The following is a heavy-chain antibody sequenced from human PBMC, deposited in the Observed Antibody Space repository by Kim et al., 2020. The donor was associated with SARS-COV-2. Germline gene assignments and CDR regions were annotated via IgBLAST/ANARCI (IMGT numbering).Heavy chain of an antibody. Sequence: ADSVKGRFTISRENAKNTLYLQMNSLRAEDTAVYYCARKDCSGGSCAFDPWGQGTLVTVSS. V-gene: IGHV3-74*01. J-gene: IGHJ5*02. D-gene: IGHD2-15*01. CDR3: ARKDCSGGSCAFDP.